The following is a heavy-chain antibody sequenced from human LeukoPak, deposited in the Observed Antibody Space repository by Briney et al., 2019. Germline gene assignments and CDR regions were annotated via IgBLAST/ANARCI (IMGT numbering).Heavy chain of an antibody. CDR2: INPNSGGT. D-gene: IGHD5-12*01. CDR3: ARAGGYSGYDNDAYDI. Sequence: ASVKVSCKASGYTFTGYYMHWVRQAPGQGLEWMGWINPNSGGTNYAQKFQGRVTMTRDTSISTAYMELSRLRSGDTAVYYCARAGGYSGYDNDAYDIWGQGTMVTVSS. J-gene: IGHJ3*02. V-gene: IGHV1-2*02. CDR1: GYTFTGYY.